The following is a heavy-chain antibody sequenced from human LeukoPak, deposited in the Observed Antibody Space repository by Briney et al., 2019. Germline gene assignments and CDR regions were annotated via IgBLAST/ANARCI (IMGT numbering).Heavy chain of an antibody. J-gene: IGHJ5*02. CDR2: INHSGST. Sequence: SETLSLTCAVYGGSFSGYYWGWIRQPPGKGLEWIGEINHSGSTNYNPSLKSRVTISVDTSKNQFSLKLSSVTAADTAVYYCARKGTTMIVVVIDQRYNWFDPWGQGTLVTVSS. D-gene: IGHD3-22*01. CDR3: ARKGTTMIVVVIDQRYNWFDP. CDR1: GGSFSGYY. V-gene: IGHV4-34*01.